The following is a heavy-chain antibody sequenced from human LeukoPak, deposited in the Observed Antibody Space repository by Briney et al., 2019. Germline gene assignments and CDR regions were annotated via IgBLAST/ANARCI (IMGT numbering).Heavy chain of an antibody. CDR2: NSGSCSTI. V-gene: IGHV3-48*03. Sequence: PGGSLRLSCAASRLTLSRYEMLWLRHAPGKGLVGLAYNSGSCSTIYYGDSVKGRFTICRDNAKNSLYLQINSLRAEDTAVYYCARVQVAANTDYWYFDLWGRGTLVLVSS. D-gene: IGHD1-26*01. CDR3: ARVQVAANTDYWYFDL. CDR1: RLTLSRYE. J-gene: IGHJ2*01.